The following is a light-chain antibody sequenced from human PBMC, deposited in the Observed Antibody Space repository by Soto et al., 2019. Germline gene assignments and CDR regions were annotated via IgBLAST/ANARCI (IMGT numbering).Light chain of an antibody. CDR2: GNR. Sequence: QSLLTQHTSLSGAPGQRVTISCTGNNSNLGAGYDVHWYQQLPGAAPKLVIFGNRNRPSGVPERFSGSKSGTSASLAITGLQAEDEADYYCQAYDDSLTAFVFGGGTKVTVL. J-gene: IGLJ3*02. V-gene: IGLV1-40*01. CDR3: QAYDDSLTAFV. CDR1: NSNLGAGYD.